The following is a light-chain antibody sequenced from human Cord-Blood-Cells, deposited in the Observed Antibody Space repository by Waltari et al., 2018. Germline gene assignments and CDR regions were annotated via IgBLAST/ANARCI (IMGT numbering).Light chain of an antibody. Sequence: QALLTQPSSLAASPGASASPPCPLPSCINVGTYRIDLSQLKPGSPPQYLLRYKSDSDKQQGSGVPSRFSGSKDASANAGILLISGLQSEDEADYYCMIWHSSAWVFGGGTKLTVL. CDR3: MIWHSSAWV. J-gene: IGLJ3*02. CDR2: YKSDSDK. V-gene: IGLV5-45*02. CDR1: SCINVGTYR.